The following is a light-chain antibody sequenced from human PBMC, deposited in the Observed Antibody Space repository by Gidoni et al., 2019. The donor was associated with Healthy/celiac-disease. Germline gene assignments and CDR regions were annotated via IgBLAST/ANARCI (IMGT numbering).Light chain of an antibody. J-gene: IGLJ2*01. Sequence: QSVLTQPPSASGTPGQRVTISCSGSSSNLGSNPVNWYQPPPGTAPKLLIYSNNQRPSGVPDRFSGSKSGTSASLAISGLQSEDEADYYCAAWDDSLNGLVFGGGTKLTVL. CDR2: SNN. CDR3: AAWDDSLNGLV. CDR1: SSNLGSNP. V-gene: IGLV1-44*01.